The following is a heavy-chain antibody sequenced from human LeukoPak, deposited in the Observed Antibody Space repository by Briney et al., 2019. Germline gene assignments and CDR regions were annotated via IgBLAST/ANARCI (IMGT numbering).Heavy chain of an antibody. CDR1: GYSISSGYY. Sequence: SETLSLTCTVSGYSISSGYYWGWIRQPPGKGLEWIGSIYHSGSTYYNPSLKSRVTISVDTSKNQFSLKLSSVTAADTAVYYCASTPTKYYYDSSGYYYGHYFDYWGQGTLVTVSS. CDR3: ASTPTKYYYDSSGYYYGHYFDY. D-gene: IGHD3-22*01. J-gene: IGHJ4*02. CDR2: IYHSGST. V-gene: IGHV4-38-2*02.